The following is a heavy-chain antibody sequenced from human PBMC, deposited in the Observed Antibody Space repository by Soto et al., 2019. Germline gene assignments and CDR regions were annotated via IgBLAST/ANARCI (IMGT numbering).Heavy chain of an antibody. V-gene: IGHV4-31*03. Sequence: SETLSLTCTVSGGSISSGGYYWSWIRQHPGKGLEWIGYIYYSGSTYYNPSLKSRVTISVDTSKNQFSLKLSSVTAADTAVYCCARGITMVRGVIHTPYFDYWGQGTLVTVSS. D-gene: IGHD3-10*01. CDR2: IYYSGST. J-gene: IGHJ4*02. CDR1: GGSISSGGYY. CDR3: ARGITMVRGVIHTPYFDY.